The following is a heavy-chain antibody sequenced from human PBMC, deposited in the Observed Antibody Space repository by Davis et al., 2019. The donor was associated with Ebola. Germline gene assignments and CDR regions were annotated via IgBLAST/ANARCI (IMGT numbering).Heavy chain of an antibody. Sequence: ASVKVSCKASGYTFTSYYMHWVRQAPGQGLEWMGIINPSGGSTSYAQKFQGRVTMTRDTSTSTAYMELRSLRSDDTAVYYCARDISGMYYYGMDVWGQGTTVTVSS. D-gene: IGHD1-26*01. V-gene: IGHV1-46*01. CDR3: ARDISGMYYYGMDV. J-gene: IGHJ6*02. CDR1: GYTFTSYY. CDR2: INPSGGST.